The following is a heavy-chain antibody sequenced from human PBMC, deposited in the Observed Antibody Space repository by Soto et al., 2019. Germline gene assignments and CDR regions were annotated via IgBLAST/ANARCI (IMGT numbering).Heavy chain of an antibody. J-gene: IGHJ3*02. V-gene: IGHV4-4*02. D-gene: IGHD1-26*01. CDR1: GGSISISNW. CDR2: IYHSGST. Sequence: QVQLQESGPGLVKPSGTLSLTCAVSGGSISISNWWSWVRQPPGKGLEWIGEIYHSGSTNYNPSLKSRVTISVDKSKNQFSLKLSSVTAADTAVYYCARDGALRRIVGGPRYAFDIWGQGTMVTVSS. CDR3: ARDGALRRIVGGPRYAFDI.